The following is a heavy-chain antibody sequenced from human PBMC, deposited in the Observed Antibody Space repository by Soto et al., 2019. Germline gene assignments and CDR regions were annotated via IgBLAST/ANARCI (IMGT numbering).Heavy chain of an antibody. Sequence: SETLSLTCTVSGGAISSRSSYWGWIRQPPGKGLEWIGSIYYSGSTYYNPSLKSRVTISVDTSKNQFSLKLSSVTAADTAVYYCASTTYNWNFDPWGQGTLVTVSS. CDR1: GGAISSRSSY. CDR2: IYYSGST. CDR3: ASTTYNWNFDP. D-gene: IGHD1-20*01. V-gene: IGHV4-39*01. J-gene: IGHJ5*02.